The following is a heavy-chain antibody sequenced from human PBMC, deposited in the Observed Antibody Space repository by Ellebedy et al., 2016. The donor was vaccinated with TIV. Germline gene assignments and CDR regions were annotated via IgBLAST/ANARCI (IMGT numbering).Heavy chain of an antibody. CDR2: IHTDGNIT. J-gene: IGHJ4*02. CDR1: GFTFSSHW. D-gene: IGHD3-10*01. Sequence: PGGSLRLSCAASGFTFSSHWMHWVRHGPGKGLVWVARIHTDGNITIYADSVKGRFASSRDNAKNPMYLQMNRMRAGDTAVYDCARDSSLTRGRGIFADYWGQGTLVTVSS. V-gene: IGHV3-74*01. CDR3: ARDSSLTRGRGIFADY.